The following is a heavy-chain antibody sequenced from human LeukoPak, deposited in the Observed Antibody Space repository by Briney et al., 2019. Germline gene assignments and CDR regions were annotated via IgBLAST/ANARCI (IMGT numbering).Heavy chain of an antibody. CDR1: GFTFDDYA. J-gene: IGHJ4*02. V-gene: IGHV3-9*01. CDR3: AKGGSGGWSSFDS. CDR2: ISWDSAQI. D-gene: IGHD6-19*01. Sequence: PGRSLRLSCAASGFTFDDYAMHWVRQVLGKGLEWVSGISWDSAQIGYADSVKGRFTISRDNAKSSLFLQMSSLRTEDTATYYCAKGGSGGWSSFDSWGQGTLVTVSS.